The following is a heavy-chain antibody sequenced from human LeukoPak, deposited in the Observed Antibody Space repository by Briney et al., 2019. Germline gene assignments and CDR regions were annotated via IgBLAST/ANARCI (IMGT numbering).Heavy chain of an antibody. D-gene: IGHD4-17*01. J-gene: IGHJ4*02. CDR2: ISISGDDT. Sequence: QPGGSLRLSCATSGFSLSSHAMTWVRQAPGKGLEWLSAISISGDDTYYADSVKGRFTISRDNSKNTLYLQMNSLSADDTAMNYCANEIRPNDYWGQGTLVTVSS. CDR3: ANEIRPNDY. CDR1: GFSLSSHA. V-gene: IGHV3-23*01.